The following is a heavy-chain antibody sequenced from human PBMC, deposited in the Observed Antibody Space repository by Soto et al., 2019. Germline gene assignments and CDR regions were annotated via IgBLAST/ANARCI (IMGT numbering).Heavy chain of an antibody. Sequence: SVKGSFKASGGPFSSYAISLVRQAPGQGLEWMGGIIPIFGTANYAQKFQGRVTITADKSTSTAYMELSSLRSEDTAVYYCARAPKPYYYDSSGYYGHAFDIWGQGTMVTVSS. D-gene: IGHD3-22*01. J-gene: IGHJ3*02. CDR3: ARAPKPYYYDSSGYYGHAFDI. CDR2: IIPIFGTA. CDR1: GGPFSSYA. V-gene: IGHV1-69*06.